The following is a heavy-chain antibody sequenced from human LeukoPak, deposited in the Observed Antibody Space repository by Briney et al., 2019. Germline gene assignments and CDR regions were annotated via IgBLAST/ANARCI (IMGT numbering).Heavy chain of an antibody. Sequence: GGSLRLSCAASEFTVITNDMTWVRQAPGKGLEWVSVLSGGGNTKYADSVQGRFTISRDNSKNTLYLEMNSLSPDDTAVYYCARGVEPLAANTLAYWGQGTLVTVSS. CDR1: EFTVITND. J-gene: IGHJ4*02. D-gene: IGHD1-14*01. V-gene: IGHV3-53*01. CDR3: ARGVEPLAANTLAY. CDR2: LSGGGNT.